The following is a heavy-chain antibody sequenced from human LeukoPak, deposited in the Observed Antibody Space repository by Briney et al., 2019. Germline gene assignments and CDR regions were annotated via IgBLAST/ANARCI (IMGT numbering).Heavy chain of an antibody. CDR1: GYTFTGYY. V-gene: IGHV1-2*02. J-gene: IGHJ5*02. D-gene: IGHD2-2*01. CDR3: ARDQEVEAVVVPAARGGFDP. Sequence: PGASVKVSCKASGYTFTGYYMHWVRQAPGQGLEWMGWINPNSGGTNYAQKFQGRVTMTRDTSISTAYMELSRLRSDDTAVYYCARDQEVEAVVVPAARGGFDPWGQGTLVTVSS. CDR2: INPNSGGT.